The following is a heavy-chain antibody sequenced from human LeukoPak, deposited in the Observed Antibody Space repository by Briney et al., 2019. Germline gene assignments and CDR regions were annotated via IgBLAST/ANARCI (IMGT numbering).Heavy chain of an antibody. CDR1: GFTFSSYC. Sequence: GGSLRLSCAASGFTFSSYCMSWVRQAPGNGLEWVANIKQDGSEKYYVDSVKGRFTISRDNDKNSLYLQMNSLRAEDTAVYYCARTSITMVRGVIIEVFDYWGQGTLVTVSS. V-gene: IGHV3-7*03. D-gene: IGHD3-10*01. J-gene: IGHJ4*02. CDR2: IKQDGSEK. CDR3: ARTSITMVRGVIIEVFDY.